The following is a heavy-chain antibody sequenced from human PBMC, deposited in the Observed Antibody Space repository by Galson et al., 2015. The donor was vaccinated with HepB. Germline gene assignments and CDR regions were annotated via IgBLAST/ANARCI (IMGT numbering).Heavy chain of an antibody. D-gene: IGHD6-19*01. CDR3: ARRAYSSGWYYWYFDL. CDR1: GYSFTSYW. V-gene: IGHV5-51*01. CDR2: IYPGDSDT. Sequence: QSGAEVKKPGESLKISCKGSGYSFTSYWIGWVRQMPGKGLEWMGIIYPGDSDTRYSPSFQGQVTISADKSISTAYLQWSSLKASDTAMYYCARRAYSSGWYYWYFDLWGRGTLVTVSS. J-gene: IGHJ2*01.